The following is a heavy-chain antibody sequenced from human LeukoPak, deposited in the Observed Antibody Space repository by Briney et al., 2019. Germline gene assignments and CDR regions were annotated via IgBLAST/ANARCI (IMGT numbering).Heavy chain of an antibody. D-gene: IGHD3-9*01. CDR2: ISGSGGST. CDR1: GFTFRSYA. CDR3: AKPFPGHFDFLTGYYAPPDY. Sequence: PGGSLRLSCAASGFTFRSYAMSWVRQAPGKGLEWVSGISGSGGSTYYADSVKGRFTISRDNSKNTLYLQMNSLRAEDTAIYYCAKPFPGHFDFLTGYYAPPDYWGQGTLVTVSS. V-gene: IGHV3-23*01. J-gene: IGHJ4*02.